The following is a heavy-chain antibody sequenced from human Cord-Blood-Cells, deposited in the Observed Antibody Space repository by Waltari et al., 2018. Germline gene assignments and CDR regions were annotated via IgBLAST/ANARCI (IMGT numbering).Heavy chain of an antibody. D-gene: IGHD6-13*01. Sequence: EVQLVESGGGLVQPGGSLRLSCAASGCTFSSYWMSWVCQGPGKGLEWVANIKQDGSEKYHVDYVKGRFTIARDNAKNSLYLQMNGLRAEDTAVYYCARAYAAGDAFDIWGQGTMVTVSS. J-gene: IGHJ3*02. CDR3: ARAYAAGDAFDI. V-gene: IGHV3-7*01. CDR1: GCTFSSYW. CDR2: IKQDGSEK.